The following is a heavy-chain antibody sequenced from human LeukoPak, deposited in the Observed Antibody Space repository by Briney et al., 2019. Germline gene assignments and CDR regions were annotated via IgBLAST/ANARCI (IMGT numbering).Heavy chain of an antibody. CDR1: GGSISSGSYY. CDR3: AREPNTVLNY. Sequence: SQTLSLTCTVSGGSISSGSYYWSWIRQPAGKGLEWIGRIYTSGSTNYNPSLKSRVTISVDTSKNQFSLKLSSVTAADTAVYYCAREPNTVLNYWGQGTLVTVSS. CDR2: IYTSGST. V-gene: IGHV4-61*02. J-gene: IGHJ4*02. D-gene: IGHD4-11*01.